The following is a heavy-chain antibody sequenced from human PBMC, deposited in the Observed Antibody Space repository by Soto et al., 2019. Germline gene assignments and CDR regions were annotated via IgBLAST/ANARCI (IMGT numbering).Heavy chain of an antibody. V-gene: IGHV4-59*12. CDR1: GGSISSYY. CDR3: ARAGVVGATALDY. CDR2: IYYSGTT. D-gene: IGHD1-26*01. J-gene: IGHJ4*02. Sequence: SEILSLTCTVSGGSISSYYWSWIRQPPGKGLEWIGYIYYSGTTNYNPSLKSRVTISVDRSKNQFSLKLSSVTAADTAVYYCARAGVVGATALDYWGQGTLVTVSS.